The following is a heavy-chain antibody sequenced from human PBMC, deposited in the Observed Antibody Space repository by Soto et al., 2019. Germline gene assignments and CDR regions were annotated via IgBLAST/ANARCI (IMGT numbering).Heavy chain of an antibody. D-gene: IGHD3-3*02. Sequence: GGSLRLSCAASGFTFSGSAMHWVRQASGEGLEWVGRIRSKANSYATAYAASVKGRFTISRDDSKNTAYLQMNSLKTEDTAVYYCTRTRIIYYYYYYGMDVWGQGTTVTVSS. CDR1: GFTFSGSA. J-gene: IGHJ6*02. V-gene: IGHV3-73*01. CDR2: IRSKANSYAT. CDR3: TRTRIIYYYYYYGMDV.